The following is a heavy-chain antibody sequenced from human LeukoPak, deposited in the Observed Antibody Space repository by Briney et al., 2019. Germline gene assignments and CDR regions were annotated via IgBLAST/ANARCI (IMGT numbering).Heavy chain of an antibody. J-gene: IGHJ5*02. V-gene: IGHV3-53*01. D-gene: IGHD6-13*01. CDR2: MYSGGDT. Sequence: PGGSLRLSCTASGFTFSDNYMSWVRQAPGKGLEWVSVMYSGGDTYYADSVKGRFTFSRDISKNTLYLQMNGLRTEDTAMYFCARDAPRVPAAGVLASWGQGTLVTVSS. CDR1: GFTFSDNY. CDR3: ARDAPRVPAAGVLAS.